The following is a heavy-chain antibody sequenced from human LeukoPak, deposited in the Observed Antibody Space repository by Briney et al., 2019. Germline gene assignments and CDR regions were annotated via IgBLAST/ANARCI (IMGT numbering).Heavy chain of an antibody. V-gene: IGHV1-18*01. J-gene: IGHJ5*02. CDR2: TSVYNSQT. Sequence: ASVKVSCKASGYTFTSYGISWVRQAPGQGLEWMGLTSVYNSQTNFAQKFQGRVTMTTDRSTSTAYMELRSLRSDDTAVYYCARDMVGLAADGNWFDPWGQGTLVTVSS. D-gene: IGHD6-13*01. CDR1: GYTFTSYG. CDR3: ARDMVGLAADGNWFDP.